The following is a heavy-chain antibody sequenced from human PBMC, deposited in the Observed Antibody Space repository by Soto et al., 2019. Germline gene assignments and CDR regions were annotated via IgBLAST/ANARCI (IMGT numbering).Heavy chain of an antibody. CDR3: ARAPSIFGVLPYYYGMDV. CDR1: GGSISSSNW. D-gene: IGHD3-3*01. J-gene: IGHJ6*02. Sequence: LSLTCAVSGGSISSSNWWSWVRQAPGKGLEWVANIKQDGSEKYYVDSVKGRFTISRDNAKNSLYLQMNSLRAEDTAVYYCARAPSIFGVLPYYYGMDVWGQGATVTVSS. V-gene: IGHV3-7*01. CDR2: IKQDGSEK.